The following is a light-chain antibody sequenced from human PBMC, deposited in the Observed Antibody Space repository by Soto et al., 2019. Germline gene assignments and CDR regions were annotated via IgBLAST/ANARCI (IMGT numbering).Light chain of an antibody. Sequence: IVMTQSPATLSVSPGERATLXXRSSRGISSNLAWYQQKPGQAPRLXXYDASTRATGIPARFSGSGSGTEFTLTISSLQSEDFAVYYCHQYNNWPPWTFGQGTKVDIK. J-gene: IGKJ1*01. V-gene: IGKV3-15*01. CDR1: RGISSN. CDR2: DAS. CDR3: HQYNNWPPWT.